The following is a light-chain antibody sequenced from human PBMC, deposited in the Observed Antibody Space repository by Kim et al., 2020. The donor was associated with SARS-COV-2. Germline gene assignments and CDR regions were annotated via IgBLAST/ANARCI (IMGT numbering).Light chain of an antibody. CDR2: EVT. CDR3: TSYAGDNNVV. J-gene: IGLJ2*01. V-gene: IGLV2-8*01. CDR1: RSDIGNYNY. Sequence: GHSVTISCTGTRSDIGNYNYVSWNQQQPGKVPKVIIYEVTERPAGVSDRFSGSKSGNTASLTVSGLQADDEADYYCTSYAGDNNVVFGGGTKLTVL.